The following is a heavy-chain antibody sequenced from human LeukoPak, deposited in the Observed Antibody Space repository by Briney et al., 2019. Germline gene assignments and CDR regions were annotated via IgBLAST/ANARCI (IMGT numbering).Heavy chain of an antibody. J-gene: IGHJ4*02. CDR2: IHYSGST. CDR3: ARRVHSSSWSSYFDY. V-gene: IGHV4-4*02. D-gene: IGHD6-13*01. Sequence: SETLSLTCAVSGDSISSSNWWNWVRQPPGKGLEWIGSIHYSGSTSYNPSLRSRVTISVDKSKNQFFLKLSSVTATDTAVYYCARRVHSSSWSSYFDYWGQGTLVTVSS. CDR1: GDSISSSNW.